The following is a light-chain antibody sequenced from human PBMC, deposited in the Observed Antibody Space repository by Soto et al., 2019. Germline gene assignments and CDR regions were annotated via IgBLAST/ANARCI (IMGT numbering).Light chain of an antibody. J-gene: IGKJ1*01. Sequence: EIVLTQSPGTLSLSPGERATLSCRASQSVSSNLAWYQQKPGQAPRLVIYGASNRATGVPARFSGSGSGTDFTLTISSLQSEDFAVYYCLQYDDWHRTFGQGTKVDI. CDR1: QSVSSN. CDR3: LQYDDWHRT. V-gene: IGKV3-15*01. CDR2: GAS.